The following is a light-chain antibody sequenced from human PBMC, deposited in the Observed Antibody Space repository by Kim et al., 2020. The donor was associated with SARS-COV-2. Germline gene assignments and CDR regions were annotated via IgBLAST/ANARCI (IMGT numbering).Light chain of an antibody. CDR2: RDS. Sequence: ATDQTARITCGGNKFGSKNVHWYQQKPGQAPVLVIYRDSNRPSGIPERFSGSNSGNTATLTISRAQAGDEADYYCQVWDSSTVVFGGGTQLTVL. CDR1: KFGSKN. CDR3: QVWDSSTVV. V-gene: IGLV3-9*01. J-gene: IGLJ2*01.